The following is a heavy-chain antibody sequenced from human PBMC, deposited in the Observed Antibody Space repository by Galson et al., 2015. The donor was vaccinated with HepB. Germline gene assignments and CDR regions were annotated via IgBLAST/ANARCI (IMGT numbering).Heavy chain of an antibody. Sequence: SVKVSCKASGYTFTGYYMHWVRQAPGQGLEWMGWINPNSGGTNYAQKFQGWVTMTRDTSVSTAYMELSRLRSDDTAVYYCARGERWDIVVVPAAHDAEYFQHWGQGTLVTVSS. D-gene: IGHD2-2*01. J-gene: IGHJ1*01. V-gene: IGHV1-2*04. CDR2: INPNSGGT. CDR3: ARGERWDIVVVPAAHDAEYFQH. CDR1: GYTFTGYY.